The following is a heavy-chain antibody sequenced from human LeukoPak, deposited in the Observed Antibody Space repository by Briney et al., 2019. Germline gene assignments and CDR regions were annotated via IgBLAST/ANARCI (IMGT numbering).Heavy chain of an antibody. CDR2: IGGSGGDT. V-gene: IGHV3-23*01. J-gene: IGHJ4*02. D-gene: IGHD2-2*03. Sequence: GGSLRLSCAASGFTFSSFAMSWVRQAPGKGLEWVSAIGGSGGDTYYVDSVKGRFTISRDNAKNSLYLQMNSLRDEDTAVYYCVRGVGWILDYWGQGILVTVAS. CDR3: VRGVGWILDY. CDR1: GFTFSSFA.